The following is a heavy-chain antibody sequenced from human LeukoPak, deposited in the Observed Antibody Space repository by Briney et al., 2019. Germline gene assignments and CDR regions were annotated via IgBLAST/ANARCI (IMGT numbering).Heavy chain of an antibody. CDR1: GYSISSGYY. Sequence: ASETLSLTCTVSGYSISSGYYWGWIRQPPGKGLEWIGSIYHSGSTYYNPSLKSRVTISVDTSKNQFSLKLRSVTAADTAVYYCANKVYCSTTSCYHAGFWGQGTLVTVSS. CDR2: IYHSGST. V-gene: IGHV4-38-2*02. J-gene: IGHJ4*02. CDR3: ANKVYCSTTSCYHAGF. D-gene: IGHD2-2*01.